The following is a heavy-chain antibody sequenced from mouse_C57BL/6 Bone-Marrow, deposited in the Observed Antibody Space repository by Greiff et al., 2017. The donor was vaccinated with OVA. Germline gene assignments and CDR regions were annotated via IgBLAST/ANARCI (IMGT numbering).Heavy chain of an antibody. CDR1: GYTFTGYW. Sequence: QVQLKQSGAELMKPGASVKLSCKATGYTFTGYWIEWVKQRPGHGLEWIGEILPGSGSTNYNEKLKGKATFTAVPSPTPAYMQLSSLTTEDAAIYYCARERYYGSILYYAMDYWGQGTSVTVSS. CDR2: ILPGSGST. D-gene: IGHD1-1*01. CDR3: ARERYYGSILYYAMDY. J-gene: IGHJ4*01. V-gene: IGHV1-9*01.